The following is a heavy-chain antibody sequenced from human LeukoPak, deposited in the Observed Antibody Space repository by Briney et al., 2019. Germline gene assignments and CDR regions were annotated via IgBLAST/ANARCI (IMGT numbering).Heavy chain of an antibody. J-gene: IGHJ4*02. CDR2: MNPNSGNT. CDR1: GYTFTSYD. V-gene: IGHV1-8*01. CDR3: ARGFRDAFSRKFDY. D-gene: IGHD2-2*01. Sequence: VAPVKVSCKASGYTFTSYDINWVRQATGQGLEWMGWMNPNSGNTGYAQKFQGRVTMTRNTSISTAYMELSSLRSDDTAVYYCARGFRDAFSRKFDYWGQGTLVTVSS.